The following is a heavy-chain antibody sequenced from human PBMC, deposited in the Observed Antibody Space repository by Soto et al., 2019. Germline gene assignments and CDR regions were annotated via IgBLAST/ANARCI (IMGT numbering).Heavy chain of an antibody. CDR2: ISGSGGST. V-gene: IGHV3-23*01. CDR1: GFTFSCYA. Sequence: PGGSLRLFYAAFGFTFSCYAMSWLRQAPGKGLEWVSAISGSGGSTYYADSVKGRFTISRDNSKNTLYLQMNSLRAEDTAVYYCAKGLYCSGGSCYSGWFDPWGQGT. CDR3: AKGLYCSGGSCYSGWFDP. D-gene: IGHD2-15*01. J-gene: IGHJ5*02.